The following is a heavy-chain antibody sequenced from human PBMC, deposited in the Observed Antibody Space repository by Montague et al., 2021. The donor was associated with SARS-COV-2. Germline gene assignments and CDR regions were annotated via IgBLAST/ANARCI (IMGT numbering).Heavy chain of an antibody. J-gene: IGHJ4*02. CDR2: RYYRSKWYN. CDR1: GDSVSMKGVT. V-gene: IGHV6-1*01. D-gene: IGHD1-26*01. Sequence: CAISGDSVSMKGVTWRWVRQSSASGLQWLRVRYYRSKWYNDYAVAVKSRITINPDTSKNQISLQLNSVTPEDTAVYYCARTSASSDYWGQGTLVTVSS. CDR3: ARTSASSDY.